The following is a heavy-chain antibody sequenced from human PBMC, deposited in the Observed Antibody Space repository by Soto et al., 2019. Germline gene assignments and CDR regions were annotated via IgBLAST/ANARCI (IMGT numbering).Heavy chain of an antibody. CDR1: GFTFSDCA. J-gene: IGHJ4*02. Sequence: EVQLLDSGGGLVQPGGSLRLSCAASGFTFSDCAMSWLRQPPGKGLEWVSAISGSGDRTYYADSVKGRFTISRDNSKNTLYLQMNSLRAEDSAVYYCVRERSGYSYSDSWGQGPLVTVSS. CDR2: ISGSGDRT. V-gene: IGHV3-23*01. D-gene: IGHD5-18*01. CDR3: VRERSGYSYSDS.